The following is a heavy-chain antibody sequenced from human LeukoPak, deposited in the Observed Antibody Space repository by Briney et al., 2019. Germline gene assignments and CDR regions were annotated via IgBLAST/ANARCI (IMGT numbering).Heavy chain of an antibody. CDR1: DFTGSSNY. D-gene: IGHD1-26*01. Sequence: PGRSLILSCASSDFTGSSNYLSWVRPAPGKGLEWVSVIYSGGNTYYADFVKGRFTISRDNSKNTLFLQMDSLSADDTAVYYCARGGRAGWSGSYEDSFDIWGQGTMVTVSS. CDR2: IYSGGNT. CDR3: ARGGRAGWSGSYEDSFDI. V-gene: IGHV3-53*01. J-gene: IGHJ3*02.